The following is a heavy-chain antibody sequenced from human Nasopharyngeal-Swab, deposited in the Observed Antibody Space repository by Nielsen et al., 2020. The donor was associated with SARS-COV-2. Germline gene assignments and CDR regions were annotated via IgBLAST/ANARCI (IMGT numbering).Heavy chain of an antibody. D-gene: IGHD1-26*01. V-gene: IGHV1-2*02. CDR2: INPNSGDT. CDR1: EYPFTHYH. Sequence: ASVKVSCKASEYPFTHYHIYWVRQAPGQGLEWMGWINPNSGDTKYSQRFQGRVTMTRDTSINTAYVELSSLTSEDTAVYFCARDHPVGATYDYFHGMDVWGQGTTVTVSS. CDR3: ARDHPVGATYDYFHGMDV. J-gene: IGHJ6*02.